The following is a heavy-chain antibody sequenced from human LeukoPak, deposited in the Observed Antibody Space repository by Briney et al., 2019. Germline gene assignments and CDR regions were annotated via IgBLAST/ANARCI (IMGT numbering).Heavy chain of an antibody. V-gene: IGHV1-46*01. J-gene: IGHJ6*02. CDR2: INPSGGST. CDR1: GYTFTSYY. D-gene: IGHD3-22*01. Sequence: ASVKVSCKASGYTFTSYYMHWVRQAPGQGLEWMGLINPSGGSTSYAQKFQGRVTMTRDTSTSTVYMELSSLRSEDTAVYYCARTYYYDSSGYYYVPGSYYYYYGMDVWGQGTTVTVSS. CDR3: ARTYYYDSSGYYYVPGSYYYYYGMDV.